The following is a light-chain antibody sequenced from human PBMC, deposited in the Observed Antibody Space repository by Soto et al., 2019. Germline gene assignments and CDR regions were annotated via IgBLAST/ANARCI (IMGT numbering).Light chain of an antibody. CDR2: GAS. Sequence: EVVMTQSPGTLSLSPGERATLSCRASQSLSSSFLAWYQQRPGQAPKLLIYGASNRAAGIPDRFTGSGSGTDFTLTISRLEPEDFAVYYCQQYDRSPRTFGQGTKVEIK. V-gene: IGKV3-20*01. CDR1: QSLSSSF. J-gene: IGKJ1*01. CDR3: QQYDRSPRT.